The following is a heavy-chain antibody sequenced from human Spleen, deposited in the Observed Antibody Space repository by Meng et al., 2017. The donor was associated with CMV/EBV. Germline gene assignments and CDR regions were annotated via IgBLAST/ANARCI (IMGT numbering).Heavy chain of an antibody. J-gene: IGHJ1*01. Sequence: SETLSLTCAVYGGSFSGYYWSWIRQPPGKGLEWIGEINHSGSTNYNPSLKSRVTISVDTSKNQFSLKLSSVTAADTAVYYCARGPGLQYWGQGTLVTVSS. CDR2: INHSGST. CDR3: ARGPGLQY. CDR1: GGSFSGYY. V-gene: IGHV4-34*01.